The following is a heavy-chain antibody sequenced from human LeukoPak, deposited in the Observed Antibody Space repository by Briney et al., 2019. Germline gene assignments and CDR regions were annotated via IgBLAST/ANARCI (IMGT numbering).Heavy chain of an antibody. V-gene: IGHV3-23*01. CDR3: AKETPNTGWFDP. D-gene: IGHD1-14*01. J-gene: IGHJ5*02. CDR1: GFTFSSYG. CDR2: ISSSAGST. Sequence: GGSLRLSCVASGFTFSSYGMTWVRQAPGKGPEWVSVISSSAGSTYYADSVKGRFTISRDNSKNTLYLQMNSLRAEDTAVYYCAKETPNTGWFDPWGQGTLVTVSS.